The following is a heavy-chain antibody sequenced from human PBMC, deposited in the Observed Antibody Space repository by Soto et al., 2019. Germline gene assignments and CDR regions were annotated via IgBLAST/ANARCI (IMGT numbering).Heavy chain of an antibody. CDR3: ARQGSARGWIDP. CDR2: INYSGST. J-gene: IGHJ5*02. V-gene: IGHV4-59*08. Sequence: QVQLQESGPGLVKPSETLSLTCTVSGDSISSYYWIWIRQPPKKGLEWIGYINYSGSTNYNPSLNRQVTISKDTSKNQFALKLTSVTATDTAVYYWARQGSARGWIDPWGQGTLVIVSS. CDR1: GDSISSYY.